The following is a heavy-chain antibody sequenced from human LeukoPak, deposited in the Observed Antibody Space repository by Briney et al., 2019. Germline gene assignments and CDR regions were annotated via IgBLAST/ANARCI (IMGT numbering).Heavy chain of an antibody. D-gene: IGHD3-22*01. Sequence: GGSLRLSCAASGFTFSSYSMNWVRQAPGKGLEWVSYISSSSSTIYYADSVKGRFTISRDNAKNSLYLQMNSLRAEDTAVYYCARANHHSSGYYYYYYYMDVWGKGTTVTISS. CDR1: GFTFSSYS. J-gene: IGHJ6*03. CDR3: ARANHHSSGYYYYYYYMDV. CDR2: ISSSSSTI. V-gene: IGHV3-48*01.